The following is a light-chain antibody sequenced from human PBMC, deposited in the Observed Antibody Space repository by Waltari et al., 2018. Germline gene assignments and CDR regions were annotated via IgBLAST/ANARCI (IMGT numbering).Light chain of an antibody. CDR3: QSADSSGTYVV. CDR2: KEH. Sequence: SSELTQPPSVSVSPGQTASIPCPADALPNHYGYWYQQKPGQAPVLVLYKEHYRPSGIPERVSGSSSETTVTLTISGVQAEDEADYYCQSADSSGTYVVFGAGTKLTVL. CDR1: ALPNHY. V-gene: IGLV3-25*03. J-gene: IGLJ2*01.